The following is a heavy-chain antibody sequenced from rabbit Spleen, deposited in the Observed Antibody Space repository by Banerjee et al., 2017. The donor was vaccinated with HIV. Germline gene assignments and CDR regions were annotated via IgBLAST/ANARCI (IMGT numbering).Heavy chain of an antibody. Sequence: QEQLVESGGGLVQPGASLALTCTASGFSFSSDYMCWVRQAPGKGLEWISCIAGDTSGFTYSATWAKGRFTCSKTSSTTVTLQMTSLTVADTATYFCARDTGTSFSSYGMDLWGPGTLVTVS. J-gene: IGHJ6*01. CDR1: GFSFSSDY. D-gene: IGHD7-1*01. CDR2: IAGDTSGFT. CDR3: ARDTGTSFSSYGMDL. V-gene: IGHV1S45*01.